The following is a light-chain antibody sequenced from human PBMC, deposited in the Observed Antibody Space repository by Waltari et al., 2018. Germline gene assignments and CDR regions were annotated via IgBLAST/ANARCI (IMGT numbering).Light chain of an antibody. Sequence: QMSQSPSSLSASVGDRVTITCRASQGISSYLNWYQQKPGKAPKLLIYYANSLASGVPSRFSGSGSGTEFTLTISSLQPEDFATYYCQQGNSYPPTFGQGTKVEIK. CDR2: YAN. J-gene: IGKJ1*01. V-gene: IGKV1-13*02. CDR3: QQGNSYPPT. CDR1: QGISSY.